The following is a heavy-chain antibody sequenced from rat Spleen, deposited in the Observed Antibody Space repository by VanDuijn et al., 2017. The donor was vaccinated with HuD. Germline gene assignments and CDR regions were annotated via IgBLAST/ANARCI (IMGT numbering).Heavy chain of an antibody. Sequence: EVQLMESGGGLVQPGRSLKLSCAASGFTFSDYYMAWVRQAPTKGLEWVASITNTGGSTYYPDSVKGRFTISRDNAKSTLYLQMNSLRSEDTATYYCTRDLKIPGYFDYWGQGVMVTVSS. CDR3: TRDLKIPGYFDY. D-gene: IGHD2-1*01. J-gene: IGHJ2*01. CDR1: GFTFSDYY. CDR2: ITNTGGST. V-gene: IGHV5-20*01.